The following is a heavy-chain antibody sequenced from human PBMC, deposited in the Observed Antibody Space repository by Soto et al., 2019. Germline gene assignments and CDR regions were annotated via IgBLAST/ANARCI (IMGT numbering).Heavy chain of an antibody. CDR1: GYTFTSCG. Sequence: ASVKVSCKASGYTFTSCGIHWVRQAPGQRLEWMGWINAANGDTKYSPKFQGRVTITRDTSASTAYMELSSLRSEDTAAYYCVRRHVSATGIDWFDPWGQGTLVTVSS. CDR3: VRRHVSATGIDWFDP. D-gene: IGHD6-13*01. CDR2: INAANGDT. J-gene: IGHJ5*02. V-gene: IGHV1-3*01.